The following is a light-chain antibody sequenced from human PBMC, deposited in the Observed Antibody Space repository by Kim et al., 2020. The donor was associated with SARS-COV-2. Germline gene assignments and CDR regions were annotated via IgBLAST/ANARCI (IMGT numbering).Light chain of an antibody. CDR1: SSNIGINV. J-gene: IGLJ1*01. V-gene: IGLV1-44*01. CDR2: DSN. CDR3: ATWDNSLTGFV. Sequence: GQRVTISCSGSSSNIGINVVNWYQQHPGTAPKLLIYDSNQRPSGVPDLFSGAKSGASASLAISGLQSEDEPDYFCATWDNSLTGFVLGTGTKVTVL.